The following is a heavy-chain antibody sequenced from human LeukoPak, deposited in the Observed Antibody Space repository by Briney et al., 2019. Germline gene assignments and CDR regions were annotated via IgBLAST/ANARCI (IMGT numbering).Heavy chain of an antibody. J-gene: IGHJ5*02. D-gene: IGHD6-19*01. V-gene: IGHV1-8*01. CDR1: GYTFTTYD. CDR2: MNPNSGNT. Sequence: ASVKVSCKASGYTFTTYDINWVRQAIGQALEWMVWMNPNSGNTGYTQKFQGIVTMTRNTSISTAYMELSSLRSEDKAVYYCARGRGSGHKENWFDPWGQGTLVTVSS. CDR3: ARGRGSGHKENWFDP.